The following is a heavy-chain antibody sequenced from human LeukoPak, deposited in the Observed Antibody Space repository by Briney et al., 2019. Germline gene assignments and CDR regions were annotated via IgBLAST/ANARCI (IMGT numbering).Heavy chain of an antibody. J-gene: IGHJ3*02. D-gene: IGHD4-17*01. CDR1: GFTFSSYT. V-gene: IGHV3-23*01. CDR3: AADDRDYGDYVVAFDI. Sequence: GRSLRLSYAASGFTFSSYTISWVRQAPGKGLEWVSAISRSGDNTYYADSVEGRFTISRDNSKNTLYLQMNSLRAEDTAVYYCAADDRDYGDYVVAFDIWGQGTMVTVSS. CDR2: ISRSGDNT.